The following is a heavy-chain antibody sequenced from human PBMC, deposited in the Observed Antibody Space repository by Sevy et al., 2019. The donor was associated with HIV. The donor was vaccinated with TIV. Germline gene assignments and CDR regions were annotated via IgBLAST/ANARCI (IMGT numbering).Heavy chain of an antibody. CDR3: ARGYSYGYGMDV. V-gene: IGHV3-74*01. J-gene: IGHJ6*02. D-gene: IGHD5-18*01. CDR1: GFTFSSYW. CDR2: ISSDGSPT. Sequence: GGSLRLSCEASGFTFSSYWMHWVRQSPGKGLVWVSRISSDGSPTNYADSVKGRSTISRDNAKNTLYLQMNSLRAEDTALYYCARGYSYGYGMDVWGQGTTVTVSS.